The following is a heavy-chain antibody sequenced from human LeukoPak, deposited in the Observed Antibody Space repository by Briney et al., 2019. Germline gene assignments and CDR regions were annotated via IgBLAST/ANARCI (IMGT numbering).Heavy chain of an antibody. CDR1: GFTFSSYG. V-gene: IGHV3-30*18. D-gene: IGHD3-9*01. Sequence: GGSLRLSCAASGFTFSSYGMHWVRQAPGKGLEWVAVISYDGSNKYYADSVKGRFTISRDNSKNTLYLQMNSPRAEDTAVYYCAKGPKLLVFTRDHYIAVWGKGTSVTISS. CDR3: AKGPKLLVFTRDHYIAV. J-gene: IGHJ6*03. CDR2: ISYDGSNK.